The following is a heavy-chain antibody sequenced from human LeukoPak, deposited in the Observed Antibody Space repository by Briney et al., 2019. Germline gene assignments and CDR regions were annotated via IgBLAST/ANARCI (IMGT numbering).Heavy chain of an antibody. CDR3: AREGVDSGSYFGY. D-gene: IGHD1-26*01. Sequence: SETLSLSCTVSGGSISNYYWSWIRQSPGKGLEWIGYIYGSEKTNYNPSLKSRVSMSIDTSKNQISLKVNSVTAADTAVYYCAREGVDSGSYFGYWGQGTLVTVSS. CDR2: IYGSEKT. CDR1: GGSISNYY. J-gene: IGHJ4*02. V-gene: IGHV4-59*12.